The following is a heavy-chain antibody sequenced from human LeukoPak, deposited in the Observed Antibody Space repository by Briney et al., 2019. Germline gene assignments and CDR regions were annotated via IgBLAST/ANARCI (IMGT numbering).Heavy chain of an antibody. CDR1: GGSISSYY. V-gene: IGHV4-59*08. Sequence: SEPLSLTCTVSGGSISSYYWSWLRQPPGKGLEWIGYIYYSGSTNYNPPLKSRVTISVDTSNNQLSLKLSSMTAADTAVYCCARQAAVAGDFDYWGQGTLVTVSS. CDR2: IYYSGST. J-gene: IGHJ4*02. D-gene: IGHD6-19*01. CDR3: ARQAAVAGDFDY.